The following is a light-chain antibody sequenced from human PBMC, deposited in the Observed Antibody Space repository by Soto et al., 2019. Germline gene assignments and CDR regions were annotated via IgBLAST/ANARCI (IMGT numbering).Light chain of an antibody. J-gene: IGKJ4*01. Sequence: EIVLTQSPGTLPLSPGERATLSCRASQSVGRNYLAWYQQKPGQTPRLLIHTASSRAAGIPDKFSGSGSGTDFTLTISRLEAEDFAVYYCHQYASSPLTFGGGTKVEI. CDR1: QSVGRNY. V-gene: IGKV3-20*01. CDR3: HQYASSPLT. CDR2: TAS.